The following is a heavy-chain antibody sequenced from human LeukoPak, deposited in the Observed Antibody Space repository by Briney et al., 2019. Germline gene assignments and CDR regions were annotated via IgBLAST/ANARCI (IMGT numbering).Heavy chain of an antibody. Sequence: PGGSLRLSCAASGFTFSSYAMHWVRQAPGKGLEWVAVISHDGGNKYYADSVKGRFTISRDNSKNTLYLQMNSLRAEDTAVYYCARPHQPTWIQLWSPSYYYGMDVWGQGTTVTVSS. CDR2: ISHDGGNK. CDR1: GFTFSSYA. D-gene: IGHD5-18*01. J-gene: IGHJ6*02. V-gene: IGHV3-30*04. CDR3: ARPHQPTWIQLWSPSYYYGMDV.